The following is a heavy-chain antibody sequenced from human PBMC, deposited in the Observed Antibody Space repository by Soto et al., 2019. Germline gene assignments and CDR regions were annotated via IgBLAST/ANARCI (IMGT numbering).Heavy chain of an antibody. J-gene: IGHJ6*02. Sequence: QVQLVQSGAEVKKPGASVKVSCKASGYTFTSYGISWVRQAPGQGLEWMGWISAYNGNTNYAQKLQGRVTMTTDTSTSTAYMELRGLRSDDTAVYYCARDALAYGDYAWYYGMDVWGQGTTVTVSS. V-gene: IGHV1-18*01. CDR1: GYTFTSYG. CDR2: ISAYNGNT. D-gene: IGHD4-17*01. CDR3: ARDALAYGDYAWYYGMDV.